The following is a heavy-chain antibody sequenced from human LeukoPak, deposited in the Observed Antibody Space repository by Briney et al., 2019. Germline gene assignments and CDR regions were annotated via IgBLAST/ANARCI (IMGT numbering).Heavy chain of an antibody. D-gene: IGHD6-25*01. J-gene: IGHJ1*01. CDR1: GFTFDDYA. V-gene: IGHV3-9*03. Sequence: GGSLRLSYAASGFTFDDYAMHWVRQAPGKGLEWVSGISWNSGRIDYADSVKGRFTISRDNAKKSLYLQMNSLRAEDMALYYCAKSSPGYSSGWLQHWGQGTLVTVSS. CDR3: AKSSPGYSSGWLQH. CDR2: ISWNSGRI.